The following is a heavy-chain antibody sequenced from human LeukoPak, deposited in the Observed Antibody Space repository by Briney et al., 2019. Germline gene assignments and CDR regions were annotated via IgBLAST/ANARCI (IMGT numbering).Heavy chain of an antibody. CDR2: IYYSGST. V-gene: IGHV4-39*01. J-gene: IGHJ4*02. D-gene: IGHD1-26*01. CDR3: ARRRSGSYHGGGDFDY. Sequence: SETLSLTCTVSGGSLSGYYWSWSRQPPGEGLEWIGSIYYSGSTYYNPSLKSRVTISVDTSKNQFSLKLSSVTAADTAVYYCARRRSGSYHGGGDFDYWGQGTLVTVSS. CDR1: GGSLSGYY.